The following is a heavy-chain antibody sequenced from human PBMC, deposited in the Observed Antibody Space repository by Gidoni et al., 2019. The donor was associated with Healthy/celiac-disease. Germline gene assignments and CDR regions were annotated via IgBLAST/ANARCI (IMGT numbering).Heavy chain of an antibody. Sequence: EVQLVESGGGLIQPGRSLRLSCAASGFIFYDYAMHWVRQAPGKGLEWVSGITWDSGTIDYADSVKGRFAISRDNAKKSLYLQMNSLRAEDTAFYYCAKAPGDCSTGSCYYDYWGQGTLVTVSS. CDR3: AKAPGDCSTGSCYYDY. V-gene: IGHV3-9*01. CDR2: ITWDSGTI. D-gene: IGHD2-15*01. J-gene: IGHJ4*02. CDR1: GFIFYDYA.